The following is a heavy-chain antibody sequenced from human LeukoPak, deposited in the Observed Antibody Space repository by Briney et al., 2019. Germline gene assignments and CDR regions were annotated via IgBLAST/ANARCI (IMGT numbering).Heavy chain of an antibody. J-gene: IGHJ5*02. V-gene: IGHV4-4*07. CDR3: ARDFYASGFYFWFDP. Sequence: SETLSLTCTVSGGYTGSHYWSWIRQPDGKGLEWIGRISPSGTTHYNPSLGSRVTMSVDTSKNYFSLRLSSVTAADTAVYYCARDFYASGFYFWFDPWGQGILVTVSS. D-gene: IGHD2/OR15-2a*01. CDR2: ISPSGTT. CDR1: GGYTGSHY.